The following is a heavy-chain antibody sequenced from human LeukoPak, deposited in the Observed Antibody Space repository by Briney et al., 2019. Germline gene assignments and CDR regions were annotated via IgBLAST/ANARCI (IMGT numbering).Heavy chain of an antibody. Sequence: GGSLRLSCAASGFTFSRCSMNWVRQAPGKGLEWVSYVSSSSSTIYYADSVKGRFTISRDNAKNSLYLQMNSLRAEDTAVYYCARGPTNLVTAASGWFDPWGQGTLVTVSS. J-gene: IGHJ5*02. CDR1: GFTFSRCS. D-gene: IGHD2-15*01. CDR2: VSSSSSTI. V-gene: IGHV3-48*01. CDR3: ARGPTNLVTAASGWFDP.